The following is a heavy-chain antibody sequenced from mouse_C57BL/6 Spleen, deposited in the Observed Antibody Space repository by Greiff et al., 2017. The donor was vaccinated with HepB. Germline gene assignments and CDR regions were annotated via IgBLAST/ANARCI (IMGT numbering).Heavy chain of an antibody. J-gene: IGHJ2*01. Sequence: QVQLQQSGPELVKPGASVKISCKASGYAFSSSWMNWVKQRPGKGLEWIGRIYPGDGDTNYNGKFKGKATLTADKSSSTAYMQLSSLTSEDSAVYFCARLGQNPYDFDYWGQGTTLTVSS. V-gene: IGHV1-82*01. CDR3: ARLGQNPYDFDY. D-gene: IGHD3-3*01. CDR1: GYAFSSSW. CDR2: IYPGDGDT.